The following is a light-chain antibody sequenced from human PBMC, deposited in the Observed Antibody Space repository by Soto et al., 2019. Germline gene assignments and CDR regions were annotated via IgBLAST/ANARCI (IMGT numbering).Light chain of an antibody. CDR2: DVS. CDR1: SSDIGGYNH. Sequence: QSALTQPASVSGSPGQSISISCTGTSSDIGGYNHVSWYQQHPGKAPKLMIYDVSNRPSGVSNRFSGSKSGNTASLTISGLQAEDEADYYCGSWTTSSTPLYVFGTGTKLTVL. CDR3: GSWTTSSTPLYV. J-gene: IGLJ1*01. V-gene: IGLV2-14*03.